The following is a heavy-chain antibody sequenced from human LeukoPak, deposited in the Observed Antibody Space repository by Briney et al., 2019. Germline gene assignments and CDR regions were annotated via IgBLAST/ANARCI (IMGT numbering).Heavy chain of an antibody. J-gene: IGHJ3*01. D-gene: IGHD4-17*01. V-gene: IGHV3-23*01. CDR2: ITANGGYT. CDR1: AFSFSKFA. CDR3: AKDPNGDYIGAFDF. Sequence: GGSLRLSCAASAFSFSKFALIWVRQAPGKGPEWVSAITANGGYTLYADAVKGRFTVSRDNSKNTLYLQINSLRPEDTAMYYCAKDPNGDYIGAFDFWGQGTMVTVSS.